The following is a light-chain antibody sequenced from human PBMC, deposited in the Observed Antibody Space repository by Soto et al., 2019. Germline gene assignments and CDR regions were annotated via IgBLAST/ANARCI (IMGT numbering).Light chain of an antibody. V-gene: IGLV2-14*03. CDR2: DVN. J-gene: IGLJ3*02. Sequence: QSVLTQPASVSGSPVQSITISCTGTSSDVGAYNYVSWCQHHPGKAPKLIIYDVNNRPSGVSNRFSGSKSGNTASLTISGLQADDEAYYYCTSYTTSSTGVFGGGTQLTVL. CDR1: SSDVGAYNY. CDR3: TSYTTSSTGV.